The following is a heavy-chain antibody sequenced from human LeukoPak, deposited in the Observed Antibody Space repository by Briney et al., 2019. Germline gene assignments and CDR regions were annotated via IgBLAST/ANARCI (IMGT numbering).Heavy chain of an antibody. J-gene: IGHJ4*02. Sequence: GGSLRLSCAASGFTFSSYWMHWVRQAPGKGLVWVSRINSDGSSTSYADSVKGRFTISRDNAKNTLYLQMNSLRAEDMAVYYCARGYYDSSGYYPGGYWGQGTLVTVSS. V-gene: IGHV3-74*01. CDR2: INSDGSST. CDR3: ARGYYDSSGYYPGGY. D-gene: IGHD3-22*01. CDR1: GFTFSSYW.